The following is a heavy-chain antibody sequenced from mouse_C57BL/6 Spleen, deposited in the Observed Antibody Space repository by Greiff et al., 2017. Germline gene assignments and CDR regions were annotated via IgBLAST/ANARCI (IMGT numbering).Heavy chain of an antibody. Sequence: QVQLQQPGAELVRPGSSVKLSCKASGYTFTSYWMDWVKQRPGQGLEWIGNIYPSDSETHYNQKFKDKATLTVDKSSSTSYMQLSSLTSEDSAVYYCAGSIQGAMDYWGQGTSVTVSS. CDR1: GYTFTSYW. CDR3: AGSIQGAMDY. V-gene: IGHV1-61*01. D-gene: IGHD2-10*02. CDR2: IYPSDSET. J-gene: IGHJ4*01.